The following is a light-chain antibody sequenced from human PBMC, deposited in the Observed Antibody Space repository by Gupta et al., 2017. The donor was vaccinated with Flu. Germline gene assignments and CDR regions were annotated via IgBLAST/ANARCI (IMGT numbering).Light chain of an antibody. CDR1: QSVSSY. J-gene: IGKJ1*01. CDR3: QQRSNWPRT. Sequence: EIVLTQSPATLSLSPGERATLSCRASQSVSSYLAWYQQKPGQAPRLLIYDASNRATRIPARFSGSGSGTDFTLTISSLEPEDFAVYYCQQRSNWPRTSGQGTKVEI. CDR2: DAS. V-gene: IGKV3-11*01.